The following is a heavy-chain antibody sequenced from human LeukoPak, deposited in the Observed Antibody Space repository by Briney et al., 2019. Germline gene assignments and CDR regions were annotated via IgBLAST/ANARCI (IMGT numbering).Heavy chain of an antibody. CDR2: IFYSGST. CDR3: ATTSSWSYSFDS. Sequence: SETLPLTCIVSGGSITSSSFYWGWIRQPPGKGLEWIGSIFYSGSTYYNPSLESRVSISVDTSKNQFALKLRSVTAADTAVFYCATTSSWSYSFDSWGQGTLVTVSS. J-gene: IGHJ4*02. CDR1: GGSITSSSFY. V-gene: IGHV4-39*01. D-gene: IGHD6-13*01.